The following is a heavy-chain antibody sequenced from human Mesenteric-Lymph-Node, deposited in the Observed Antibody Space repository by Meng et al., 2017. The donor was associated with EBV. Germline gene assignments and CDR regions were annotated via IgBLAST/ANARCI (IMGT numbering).Heavy chain of an antibody. CDR2: LSGSGGNT. V-gene: IGHV3-23*01. D-gene: IGHD7-27*01. CDR3: AKSLSGVFDY. CDR1: GFTFSSYA. J-gene: IGHJ4*02. Sequence: EVQLLESXGGLVQPGXSLRLSCAASGFTFSSYAMVWVRQAPGKGLEWVSGLSGSGGNTYYADSVKGRFTVSRDNSKNTLYLQMNSLRAEDTAVYYCAKSLSGVFDYWGQGTLVTVSS.